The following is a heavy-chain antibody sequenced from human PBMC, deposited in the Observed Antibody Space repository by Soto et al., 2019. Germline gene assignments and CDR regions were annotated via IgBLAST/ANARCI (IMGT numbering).Heavy chain of an antibody. Sequence: QVQLQQWGAGLLKPSETLSLTCAVYGGSFSGYYWSWIRQPPGKGLEWMGEINHSGSTNYNPSLKSRVTISVDTSKNQFSLKLSSVTAADTAVYYCARGVPEIGNWFDPWGQGTLVTVSS. CDR3: ARGVPEIGNWFDP. V-gene: IGHV4-34*01. J-gene: IGHJ5*02. CDR1: GGSFSGYY. CDR2: INHSGST. D-gene: IGHD3-22*01.